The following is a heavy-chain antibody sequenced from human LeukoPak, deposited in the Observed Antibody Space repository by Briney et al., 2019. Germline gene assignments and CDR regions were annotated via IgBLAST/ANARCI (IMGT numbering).Heavy chain of an antibody. CDR1: GFTFSRYG. V-gene: IGHV3-30*02. Sequence: PGGSLRLSCAASGFTFSRYGMHWVRQAPGKGLEWVGLIRNDGSGEHYADFAKGRFTVSRDNSKDTMYLQMNSLRGDDTAAYYCARGIRDVDIVSPERRRGQGTLVTVSS. D-gene: IGHD5/OR15-5a*01. CDR3: ARGIRDVDIVSPERR. J-gene: IGHJ4*02. CDR2: IRNDGSGE.